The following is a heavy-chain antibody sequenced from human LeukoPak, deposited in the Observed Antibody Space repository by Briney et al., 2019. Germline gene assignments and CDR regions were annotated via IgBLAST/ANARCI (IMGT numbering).Heavy chain of an antibody. CDR1: GFTFDDYA. D-gene: IGHD6-13*01. J-gene: IGHJ4*02. CDR3: AKDRGTIAAAVPIDF. CDR2: ISWNSGSI. V-gene: IGHV3-9*01. Sequence: GGPLRLSCAASGFTFDDYAMHWVRQAPGKGLEWVSTISWNSGSIGYADSVKGRFTISRDNAKNSLYLQMNSLRAEDTASYYCAKDRGTIAAAVPIDFWGQGTLVTVSS.